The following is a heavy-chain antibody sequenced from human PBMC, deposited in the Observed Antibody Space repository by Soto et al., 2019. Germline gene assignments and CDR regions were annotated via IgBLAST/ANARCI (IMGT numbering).Heavy chain of an antibody. D-gene: IGHD4-17*01. V-gene: IGHV4-39*01. CDR3: ATHPPYGPLDH. CDR2: IYYSENA. Sequence: QLQLQESGPGLVKPSETLSLTCTVSGGSISSSSNHWGWIRQPPGKGLEWIGNIYYSENAYYNPSLKSRVTISVDTSKNQFSLRLTSVTAADTAVYYCATHPPYGPLDHWGQGTLVTVSS. J-gene: IGHJ4*02. CDR1: GGSISSSSNH.